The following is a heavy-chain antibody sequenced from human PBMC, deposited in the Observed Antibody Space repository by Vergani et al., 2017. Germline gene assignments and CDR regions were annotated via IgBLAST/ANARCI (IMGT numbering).Heavy chain of an antibody. CDR2: IIPIFGTE. CDR1: GGTFSSYA. V-gene: IGHV1-69*01. D-gene: IGHD3-10*01. J-gene: IGHJ6*02. Sequence: QVQLVQSGAEVKKPGSSVKVSCKASGGTFSSYAISWVRQAPGQGLEWMGGIIPIFGTENYAQKFQGRVTITADESTSTAYMELSSLRSEDTAVYYCARRYYYGSGIRLGMDVWGQGTTVTVSS. CDR3: ARRYYYGSGIRLGMDV.